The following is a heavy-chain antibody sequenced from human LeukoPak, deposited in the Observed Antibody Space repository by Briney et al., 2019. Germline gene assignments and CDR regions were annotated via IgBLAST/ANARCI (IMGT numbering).Heavy chain of an antibody. CDR3: ARDPHASALSFDY. CDR1: GFTFSSYA. Sequence: QPGGSLRLSCAASGFTFSSYAMHWVRQAPGKGLEWVAVISYDGSNKYYADSVKGRFTISRDNSKNTLYLQMNSLRAEDTAVYYCARDPHASALSFDYRGQGTLVTVSS. J-gene: IGHJ4*02. V-gene: IGHV3-30-3*01. CDR2: ISYDGSNK.